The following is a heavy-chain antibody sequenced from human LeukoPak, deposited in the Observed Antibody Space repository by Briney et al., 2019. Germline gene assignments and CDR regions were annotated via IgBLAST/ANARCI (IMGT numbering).Heavy chain of an antibody. CDR1: GGSISSGDYY. CDR3: ARCLVGLFDY. J-gene: IGHJ4*02. CDR2: INHSGST. D-gene: IGHD5/OR15-5a*01. Sequence: PSETLSLTCTVSGGSISSGDYYWSWIRQPPGKGLEWIGEINHSGSTNYNPSLKSRVTISVDTSKNQFSLKLSSVTAADTAVYYCARCLVGLFDYWGQGTLVTVSS. V-gene: IGHV4-30-4*01.